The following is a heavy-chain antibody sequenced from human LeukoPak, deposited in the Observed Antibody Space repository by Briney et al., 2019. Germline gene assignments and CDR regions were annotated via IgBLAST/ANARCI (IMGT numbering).Heavy chain of an antibody. Sequence: SETLSLTCAVYGGSFSGYYWSWIRQPPGKGLEWIGEINHSGSTNYNPSLKSRVTISVDTSKNQFSLKLSSVTAADTAVYYCARGDLGYGDTRLFDSWGQGTLVTVSS. V-gene: IGHV4-34*01. J-gene: IGHJ4*02. CDR1: GGSFSGYY. CDR2: INHSGST. CDR3: ARGDLGYGDTRLFDS. D-gene: IGHD4-17*01.